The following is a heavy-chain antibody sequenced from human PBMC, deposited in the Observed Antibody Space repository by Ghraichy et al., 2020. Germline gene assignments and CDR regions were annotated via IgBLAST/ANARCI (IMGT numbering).Heavy chain of an antibody. Sequence: ASVKVSCKASGYTFTGYYMHWVRQAPGQGLEWMGRINPNSGGTNYAQKFQGRVTMTRDTSISTAYMELSRLRSDDTAVYYCARDSKEPGITIFGVVIITDLVFDIWGQGTMVTVSS. J-gene: IGHJ3*02. CDR2: INPNSGGT. D-gene: IGHD3-3*01. V-gene: IGHV1-2*06. CDR3: ARDSKEPGITIFGVVIITDLVFDI. CDR1: GYTFTGYY.